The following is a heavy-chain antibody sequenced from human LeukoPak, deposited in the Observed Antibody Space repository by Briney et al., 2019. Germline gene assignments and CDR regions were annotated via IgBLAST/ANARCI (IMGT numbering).Heavy chain of an antibody. J-gene: IGHJ3*02. CDR1: GFTFGDYA. D-gene: IGHD5-18*01. V-gene: IGHV3-49*04. CDR2: IRSKAYGGTT. CDR3: TRRSGYSYGDAFDI. Sequence: PGGSLRLSCTASGFTFGDYAMSWARQAPGKGREWVGFIRSKAYGGTTEDAASVKGRFTISRDDSKSIAYLQMNSLKTEDTAVYYCTRRSGYSYGDAFDIWGQGTMVTVSS.